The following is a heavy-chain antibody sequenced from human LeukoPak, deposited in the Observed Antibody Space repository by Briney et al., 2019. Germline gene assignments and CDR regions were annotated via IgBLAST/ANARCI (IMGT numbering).Heavy chain of an antibody. CDR3: ERDPPMAGTPSLDS. D-gene: IGHD1-14*01. V-gene: IGHV1-2*02. Sequence: ASVNVSCTTSGYNFTNFYIRWVRQAAGQGLEWMGCIKPNSGDKKYAEKFQGRVTMTTEKSMSTVFMELSSLRSDDTADYSCERDPPMAGTPSLDSWGQGTPVIVSS. CDR2: IKPNSGDK. J-gene: IGHJ5*01. CDR1: GYNFTNFY.